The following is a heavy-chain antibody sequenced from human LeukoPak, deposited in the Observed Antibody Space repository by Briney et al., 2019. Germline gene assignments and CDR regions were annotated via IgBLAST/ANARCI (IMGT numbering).Heavy chain of an antibody. CDR2: IYYSGST. V-gene: IGHV4-61*01. J-gene: IGHJ4*02. CDR1: GGSISSSSYY. Sequence: SETLSLTCTVSGGSISSSSYYWSWIRQPPGKGLEWIGYIYYSGSTNYNPSLKSRVTISVDTSKNQFSLKLSSVTAADTAVYYCARGHYGSGTGTYSNWGQGTLVTVSS. CDR3: ARGHYGSGTGTYSN. D-gene: IGHD3-10*01.